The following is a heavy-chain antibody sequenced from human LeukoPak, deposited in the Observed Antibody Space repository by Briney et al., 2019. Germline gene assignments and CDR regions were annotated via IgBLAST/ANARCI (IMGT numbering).Heavy chain of an antibody. V-gene: IGHV1-69*04. J-gene: IGHJ4*02. D-gene: IGHD6-19*01. CDR3: GSLGGTGIAVAGVFDY. CDR1: GYTFTSYA. CDR2: IIPILGIA. Sequence: GASVKVSCKASGYTFTSYAISWVRQAPGQGLEWMGRIIPILGIANYAQKFQGRVTITADKSTSTAYMELSSLRSEDTAVYYCGSLGGTGIAVAGVFDYWGQGTLVTVSS.